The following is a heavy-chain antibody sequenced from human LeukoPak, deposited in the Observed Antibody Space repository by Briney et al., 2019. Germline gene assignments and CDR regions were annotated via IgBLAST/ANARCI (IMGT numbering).Heavy chain of an antibody. D-gene: IGHD3-3*01. V-gene: IGHV4-30-4*08. Sequence: PSETLSLTCTVSGGSISSGDYYWSWIRQPPGKGLEWIGYIYYSGSTYYNPSLKSRVTISVATSKNQFSLKLSSVTAADTAVYYCARESRFLEWSADYWGQGTLVTVSS. CDR2: IYYSGST. J-gene: IGHJ4*02. CDR1: GGSISSGDYY. CDR3: ARESRFLEWSADY.